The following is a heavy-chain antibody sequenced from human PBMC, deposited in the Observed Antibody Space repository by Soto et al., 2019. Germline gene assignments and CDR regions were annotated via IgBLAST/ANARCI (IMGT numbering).Heavy chain of an antibody. CDR1: GGFISSYY. D-gene: IGHD3-10*01. CDR2: IYNGGNT. CDR3: ARDGSDSYGLDV. V-gene: IGHV4-4*07. Sequence: ETLSLTCTVSGGFISSYYWSWIRQSAGKGLEWIGRIYNGGNTQYNPSLKSRVTMSADTSKNQFSLRLNSVTAADTAVYYCARDGSDSYGLDVWGQGTTVTVSS. J-gene: IGHJ6*02.